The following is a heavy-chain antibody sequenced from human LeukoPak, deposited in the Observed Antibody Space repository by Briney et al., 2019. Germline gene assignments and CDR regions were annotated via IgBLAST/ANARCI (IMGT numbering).Heavy chain of an antibody. D-gene: IGHD6-13*01. CDR2: IYHSGST. CDR3: ARVIAAAGTDWFDP. V-gene: IGHV4-38-2*02. CDR1: GYSISSGYY. Sequence: KPSETLSLTCTVSGYSISSGYYWGWIRQPPGKGLEWTGSIYHSGSTYYNPSLKSRVTISVDTSKNQFSLKLSSVTAADTAVYYCARVIAAAGTDWFDPWGQGTLVTVSS. J-gene: IGHJ5*02.